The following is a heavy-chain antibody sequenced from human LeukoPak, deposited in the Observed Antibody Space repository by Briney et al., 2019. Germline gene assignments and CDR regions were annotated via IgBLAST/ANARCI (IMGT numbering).Heavy chain of an antibody. CDR2: IYTSGST. CDR3: ARLNQGCAFDI. J-gene: IGHJ3*02. V-gene: IGHV4-4*07. CDR1: GGSISIYY. Sequence: SETLSLTCTVSGGSISIYYWSWIRQPAGKGLEWTGRIYTSGSTNYNPSLKSLVTMSVATSKNQFSLKLSSVTAADTAVYYCARLNQGCAFDIWGQGTMVTVSS.